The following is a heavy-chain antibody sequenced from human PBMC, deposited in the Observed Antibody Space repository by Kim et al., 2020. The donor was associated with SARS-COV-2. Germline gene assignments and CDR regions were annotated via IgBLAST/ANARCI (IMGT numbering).Heavy chain of an antibody. V-gene: IGHV3-74*01. CDR1: GFTFSSYW. Sequence: GGSLRLSCAASGFTFSSYWMHWVRQAPGKGLVWVSRINSDGSTTAYADSVKGRFTISRDNAKNTLYLEMNSLRAEDAAVYYCSRHGYISSWYSPGDYYYSYGMDVWGQGTTVTVSS. CDR2: INSDGSTT. CDR3: SRHGYISSWYSPGDYYYSYGMDV. D-gene: IGHD6-13*01. J-gene: IGHJ6*02.